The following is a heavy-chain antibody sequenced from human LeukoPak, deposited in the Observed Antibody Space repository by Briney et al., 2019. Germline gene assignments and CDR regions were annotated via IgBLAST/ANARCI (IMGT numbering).Heavy chain of an antibody. Sequence: PSETLSLTCTVSSGSISNSSYYWGWIRQPPGRGLEWLGSIYYSGTSYYNPSLKSRVTILVDTSKNHFSLKLSSVTAADTAVYYCARTIMGRLIDYWGQGTLVTVSS. CDR2: IYYSGTS. CDR1: SGSISNSSYY. CDR3: ARTIMGRLIDY. J-gene: IGHJ4*02. D-gene: IGHD3-16*01. V-gene: IGHV4-39*02.